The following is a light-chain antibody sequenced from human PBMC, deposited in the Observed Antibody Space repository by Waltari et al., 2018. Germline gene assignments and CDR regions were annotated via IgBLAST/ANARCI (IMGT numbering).Light chain of an antibody. CDR1: SSTLGNYF. CDR2: DNY. CDR3: ATWDNSLTAVV. V-gene: IGLV1-51*01. J-gene: IGLJ2*01. Sequence: QSVLTQPPSVSAAPGQKVTISCSGSSSTLGNYFVSWYHQLPGATPKLLIYDNYKRPSGIPDRFSASKSGTSATLDITGLQRGDEADYYCATWDNSLTAVVFGGGTKLTVL.